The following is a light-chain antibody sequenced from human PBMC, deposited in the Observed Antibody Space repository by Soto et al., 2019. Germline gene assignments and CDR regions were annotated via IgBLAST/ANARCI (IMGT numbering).Light chain of an antibody. CDR2: DVI. Sequence: QSVLTQPPSASGSPGQSVTISRTGTGSDIGAYNYVSWYQQYPGKAPKVMIYDVIKRPSGVPDRFSGSKSGNTASLTVSGLRADDEAVYYCSSFVGGDSFDVIFGGGTQLTVL. V-gene: IGLV2-8*01. J-gene: IGLJ2*01. CDR3: SSFVGGDSFDVI. CDR1: GSDIGAYNY.